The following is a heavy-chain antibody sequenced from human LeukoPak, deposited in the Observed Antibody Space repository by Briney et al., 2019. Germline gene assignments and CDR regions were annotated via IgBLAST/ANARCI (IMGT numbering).Heavy chain of an antibody. D-gene: IGHD2-2*01. CDR3: ARETFVVVPDSISYYFYMDV. J-gene: IGHJ6*03. Sequence: ASVKVSCKASGYTFDNYAICCVRQAPGQGLEWIGWIKSNNGNTNYAQKFQGRVTMTTDTSTSTAYMELRSLRSDDTAVYYCARETFVVVPDSISYYFYMDVWGQGTTVTVSS. CDR1: GYTFDNYA. V-gene: IGHV1-18*01. CDR2: IKSNNGNT.